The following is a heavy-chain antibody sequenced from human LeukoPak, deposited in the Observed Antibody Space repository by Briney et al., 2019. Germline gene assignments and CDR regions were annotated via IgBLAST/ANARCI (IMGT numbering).Heavy chain of an antibody. V-gene: IGHV4-34*01. J-gene: IGHJ4*02. CDR1: GGSFSGYY. Sequence: KPSETLSLTCAVYGGSFSGYYWSWIRQPPGKGLEWIGEINHSGSTNYNPSLKSRVTISVDTSKNQFSLKLSSVTAADTAVYYCARQTDYDILTGLDYWGQGTLVTVSS. D-gene: IGHD3-9*01. CDR3: ARQTDYDILTGLDY. CDR2: INHSGST.